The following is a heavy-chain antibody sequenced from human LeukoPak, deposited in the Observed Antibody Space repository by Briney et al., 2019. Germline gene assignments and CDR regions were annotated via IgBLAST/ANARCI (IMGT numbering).Heavy chain of an antibody. CDR2: ISDSGGST. V-gene: IGHV3-64*04. CDR1: GFPFSSYA. D-gene: IGHD1-26*01. J-gene: IGHJ4*02. CDR3: AREHYHFDY. Sequence: SGGSLILSCSASGFPFSSYAMHWVRQAPGKGLEYVSAISDSGGSTYYADSVKGRFTISRDNSKNTLYLEMNSLRAEDTAVYYCAREHYHFDYWCQGTLVTVSS.